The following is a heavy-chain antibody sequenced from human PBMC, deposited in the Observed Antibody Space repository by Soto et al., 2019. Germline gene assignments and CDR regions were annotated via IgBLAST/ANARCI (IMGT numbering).Heavy chain of an antibody. CDR2: ISWNSGSI. J-gene: IGHJ4*02. CDR1: GFTFDDYA. CDR3: AKEGTYYGSGSYYKPTAPFDY. D-gene: IGHD3-10*01. Sequence: DVQLVESGGGLVQPGRSLRLSCAASGFTFDDYAVHWVRQAPGKGLEWVSGISWNSGSIGYADSVKGRFTISRDNAKNSLYLQMNSLRAEDTALYYCAKEGTYYGSGSYYKPTAPFDYWGQGTLVTVSS. V-gene: IGHV3-9*01.